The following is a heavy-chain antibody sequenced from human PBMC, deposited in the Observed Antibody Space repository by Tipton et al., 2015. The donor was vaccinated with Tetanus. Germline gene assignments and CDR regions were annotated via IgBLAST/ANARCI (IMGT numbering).Heavy chain of an antibody. CDR1: GGSFSGHY. J-gene: IGHJ4*02. Sequence: LRLSCAVSGGSFSGHYWSWIRQPPGEGLEWIGEINPSGGASYNPSLKSRVTISVDTSKNQFSLKLTSVTAADTAVYYCVRGRGLGEYSYGFEYWGPGVLVTVSA. CDR2: INPSGGA. V-gene: IGHV4-34*01. CDR3: VRGRGLGEYSYGFEY. D-gene: IGHD4-11*01.